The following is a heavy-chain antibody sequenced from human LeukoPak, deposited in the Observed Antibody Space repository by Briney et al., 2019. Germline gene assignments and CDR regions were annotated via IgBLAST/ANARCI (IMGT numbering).Heavy chain of an antibody. CDR1: GFTFSTYA. D-gene: IGHD2-2*01. V-gene: IGHV3-23*01. CDR3: ARESDTSCCL. J-gene: IGHJ4*02. Sequence: PGGSPRLSCAASGFTFSTYAMSWVRQAPGKGLEWVSALSPSGGITYYEDSVKGRFTISRDNAENSLYLQMNSLRAEDTAVYYCARESDTSCCLWGQGTLVTVSS. CDR2: LSPSGGIT.